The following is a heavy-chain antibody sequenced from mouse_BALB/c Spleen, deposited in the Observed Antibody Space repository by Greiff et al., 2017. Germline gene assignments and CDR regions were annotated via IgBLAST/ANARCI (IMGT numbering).Heavy chain of an antibody. CDR2: INPNNGGT. V-gene: IGHV1-18*01. CDR3: ARFDYDGEPYAMDY. J-gene: IGHJ4*01. D-gene: IGHD2-4*01. Sequence: EVQLQQSGPELVKPGASVKIPCKASGYTFTDYNMDWVKQSHGKSLEWIGDINPNNGGTIYNQKFKGKATLTVDKSSSTAYMELRSLTSEDTAVYYCARFDYDGEPYAMDYWGQGTSVTVSS. CDR1: GYTFTDYN.